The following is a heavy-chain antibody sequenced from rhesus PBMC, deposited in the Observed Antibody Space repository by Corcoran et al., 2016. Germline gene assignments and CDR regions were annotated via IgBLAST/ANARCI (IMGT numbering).Heavy chain of an antibody. D-gene: IGHD4-23*01. J-gene: IGHJ4*01. CDR1: GGSIRDDYY. CDR2: IYGSGGGT. Sequence: QVQLQESGPGLVKPSETLSLTCDVSGGSIRDDYYWSWIRQPPGKGLEWIGYIYGSGGGTSYNPSLKNRGTMSIDTSKNQFSLNLSSVTAAYTAVYYFAREYSNYGYFDHWGQVVLVTVSS. CDR3: AREYSNYGYFDH. V-gene: IGHV4-106*01.